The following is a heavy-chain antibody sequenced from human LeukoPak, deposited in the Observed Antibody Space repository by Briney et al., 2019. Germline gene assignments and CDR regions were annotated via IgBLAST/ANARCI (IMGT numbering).Heavy chain of an antibody. Sequence: WGTLRLSCEAPGFAFSSYGKHSVRQAPGKRLEWVAVIWYDGSNKYYADSVKGRFTISRDNSKNTLYLQMNSLRAEDTAVYYCARDYLDWYFDLWGRGTLVTVSS. CDR1: GFAFSSYG. V-gene: IGHV3-33*01. CDR3: ARDYLDWYFDL. J-gene: IGHJ2*01. CDR2: IWYDGSNK.